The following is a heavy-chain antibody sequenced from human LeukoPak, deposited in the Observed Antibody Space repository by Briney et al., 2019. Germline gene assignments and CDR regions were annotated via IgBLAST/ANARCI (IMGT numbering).Heavy chain of an antibody. CDR2: IYYSGST. Sequence: SETLSLTCTVSGGSISGNSYYWGWIRQSPGKGLEWIGTIYYSGSTYYNPSLKSRVTISVDTSKNRFSLKLSSVTAADTAMYYCARNRYYYGSGSYGVPNWFDPWGQGTLVTVSS. CDR1: GGSISGNSYY. D-gene: IGHD3-10*01. CDR3: ARNRYYYGSGSYGVPNWFDP. V-gene: IGHV4-39*01. J-gene: IGHJ5*02.